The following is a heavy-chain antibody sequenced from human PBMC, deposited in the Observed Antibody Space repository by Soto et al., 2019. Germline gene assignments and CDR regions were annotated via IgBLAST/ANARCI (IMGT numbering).Heavy chain of an antibody. CDR3: ASLYDSSGYPAHYYGMDV. V-gene: IGHV3-53*04. CDR1: GFTVSSNY. D-gene: IGHD3-22*01. J-gene: IGHJ6*02. CDR2: IYSGGST. Sequence: PGGSLRLSCAASGFTVSSNYMSWVRQAPGKGLEWVSVIYSGGSTYYADSVKGRFTISRHNSKNTLYLQMNSLRAEDTAVYYCASLYDSSGYPAHYYGMDVWGQGTTVTVSS.